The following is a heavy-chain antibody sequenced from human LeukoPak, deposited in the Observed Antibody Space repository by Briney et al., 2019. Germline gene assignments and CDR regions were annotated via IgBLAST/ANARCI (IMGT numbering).Heavy chain of an antibody. J-gene: IGHJ4*02. V-gene: IGHV3-23*01. CDR2: ISRSGGST. CDR3: AKEGVSAAAGIQFDY. CDR1: GFTFSSYE. Sequence: GGSLRLSCAASGFTFSSYEMNWVRQAPGKGLEWVSTISRSGGSTYYADSVKGRFTISRDNAKNSLYLQMNSLRAEDTAVYYCAKEGVSAAAGIQFDYWGQGTLVTVSS. D-gene: IGHD6-13*01.